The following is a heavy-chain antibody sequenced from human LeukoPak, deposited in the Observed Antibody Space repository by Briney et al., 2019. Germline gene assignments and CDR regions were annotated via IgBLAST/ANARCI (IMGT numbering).Heavy chain of an antibody. D-gene: IGHD4-11*01. CDR2: IYTSGST. Sequence: SETLSLTCTVSGGSISSYYWSWIRQPAGKGLEWIGRIYTSGSTNYNPSLKSRVTMLVDTSKNQFSLKLSSVTAADTAVYYCARSNYSSDAFDIWGQGTMVTVSS. CDR1: GGSISSYY. CDR3: ARSNYSSDAFDI. V-gene: IGHV4-4*07. J-gene: IGHJ3*02.